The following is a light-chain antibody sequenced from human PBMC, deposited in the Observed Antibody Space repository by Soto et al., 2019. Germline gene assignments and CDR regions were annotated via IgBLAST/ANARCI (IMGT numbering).Light chain of an antibody. J-gene: IGLJ1*01. CDR1: SSDVGSNNL. Sequence: SSPIICTETSSDVGSNNLVSWYQQHPGKAPKLMIYEGSRRPSGVSNRFSGSKSGYTASLTISGLQAEDEADYYCCSYAGNYVFGTGTKVTVL. V-gene: IGLV2-23*01. CDR3: CSYAGNYV. CDR2: EGS.